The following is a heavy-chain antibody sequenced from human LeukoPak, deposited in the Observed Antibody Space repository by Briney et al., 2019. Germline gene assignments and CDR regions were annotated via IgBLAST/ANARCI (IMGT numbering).Heavy chain of an antibody. CDR2: INHSGST. CDR1: GGSFSGYY. J-gene: IGHJ3*02. V-gene: IGHV4-34*01. D-gene: IGHD3-22*01. CDR3: ARAYGSSGSDAFDI. Sequence: SETLSLTCAVYGGSFSGYYWSWIRQPPGKGLEWIGEINHSGSTNYNPSLKSRVTISVDTSKNQFSLKLSSVTAADTAVYYCARAYGSSGSDAFDIWGQGTMVTVSS.